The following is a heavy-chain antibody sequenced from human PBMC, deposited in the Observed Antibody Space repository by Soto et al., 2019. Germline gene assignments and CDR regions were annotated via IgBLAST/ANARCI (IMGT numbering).Heavy chain of an antibody. Sequence: GGSLRLSCAASGFTFSSYSMNWVRQAPGKGLEWVSSISSSSSYIYYADSVKGRFTISRDNAKNSLYLQMNSLRAEDTAVYYCASSSGYDRYYYGMDVWGQGTTVTVSS. J-gene: IGHJ6*02. D-gene: IGHD5-12*01. V-gene: IGHV3-21*01. CDR3: ASSSGYDRYYYGMDV. CDR2: ISSSSSYI. CDR1: GFTFSSYS.